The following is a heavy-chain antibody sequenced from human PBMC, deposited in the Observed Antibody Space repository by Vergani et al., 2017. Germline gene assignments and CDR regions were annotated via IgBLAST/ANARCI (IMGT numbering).Heavy chain of an antibody. Sequence: EVQLVESGGGLVQPGGSLRLSCAASGFTVSSNYMSWVRQAPGKGLEWVSVIYSGGSTYYADSVKGRFTITRDNSKNTLYLQMNSLRAEDTAVYYCARDIAGGPKGYWGQGTLVTVSS. CDR3: ARDIAGGPKGY. CDR2: IYSGGST. J-gene: IGHJ4*02. D-gene: IGHD2-8*02. CDR1: GFTVSSNY. V-gene: IGHV3-66*01.